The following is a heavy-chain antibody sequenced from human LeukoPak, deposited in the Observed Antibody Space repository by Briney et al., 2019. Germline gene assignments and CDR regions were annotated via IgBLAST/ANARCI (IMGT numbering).Heavy chain of an antibody. V-gene: IGHV3-11*04. CDR3: ARAGSGRSPDWFDP. CDR1: GFTFSDYY. CDR2: IIISGSII. Sequence: GGSLRLSCAASGFTFSDYYMSWIRQAPGKGLEWVSYIIISGSIIYYADSVKGRFTISRDNAKKSLYLQMNSLRAEDTAVYYCARAGSGRSPDWFDPWGQGTLVTVSS. D-gene: IGHD1-26*01. J-gene: IGHJ5*02.